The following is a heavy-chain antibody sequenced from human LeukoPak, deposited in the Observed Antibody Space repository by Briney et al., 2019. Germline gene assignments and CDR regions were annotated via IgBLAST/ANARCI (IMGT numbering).Heavy chain of an antibody. CDR3: ARDRDYSPTWILQH. V-gene: IGHV3-7*03. J-gene: IGHJ1*01. CDR2: IKQDGSEK. Sequence: PGGSLRLSCAVSGFTFSSYWMSWVRQAPGKGLEWVANIKQDGSEKYYVDSVKGRFTISRDNAKNSLYLQMNSLRAEDTAVYYCARDRDYSPTWILQHWGQGTLVTVSS. D-gene: IGHD2-15*01. CDR1: GFTFSSYW.